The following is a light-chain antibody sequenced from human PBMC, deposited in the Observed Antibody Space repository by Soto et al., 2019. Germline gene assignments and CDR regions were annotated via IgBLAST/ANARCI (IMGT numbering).Light chain of an antibody. CDR2: GAS. CDR3: QQYNNWPPKT. V-gene: IGKV3-15*01. J-gene: IGKJ1*01. CDR1: QSVSSN. Sequence: EIVMTQSPATLSVSPGERATLSCRASQSVSSNVAWYQQKPGQAPRLLIYGASTRATGIPARFSGSGSGTEFTLTISSLQSEDFAVYYCQQYNNWPPKTFGQGTKVEI.